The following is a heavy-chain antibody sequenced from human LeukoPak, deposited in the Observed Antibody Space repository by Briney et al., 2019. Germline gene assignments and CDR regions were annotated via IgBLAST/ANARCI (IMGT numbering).Heavy chain of an antibody. CDR1: GGSISSSNW. D-gene: IGHD2-15*01. CDR3: AKGGTWDSDY. V-gene: IGHV3-7*01. J-gene: IGHJ4*02. Sequence: LSLTCAVSGGSISSSNWWSWVRQAPGKGLEWVASIKHDGSEKYHVDSVKGRFTVSRDNTKNSLYLQMNSLTTEDTALYYCAKGGTWDSDYWGQGTLVTVSS. CDR2: IKHDGSEK.